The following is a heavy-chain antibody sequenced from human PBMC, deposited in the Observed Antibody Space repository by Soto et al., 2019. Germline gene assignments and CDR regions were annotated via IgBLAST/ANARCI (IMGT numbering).Heavy chain of an antibody. CDR3: TTEPFGGYFDWLLRLYDYYYYMDV. Sequence: KTDGVTTDYAAPVKGRFTISRDDSKNTLYLQMNSLKTEDTAVYYCTTEPFGGYFDWLLRLYDYYYYMDVWGKGTTVTVX. CDR2: KTDGVTT. V-gene: IGHV3-15*01. D-gene: IGHD3-9*01. J-gene: IGHJ6*03.